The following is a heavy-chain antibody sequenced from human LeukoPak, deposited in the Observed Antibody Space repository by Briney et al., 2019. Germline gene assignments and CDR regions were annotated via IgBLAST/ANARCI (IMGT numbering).Heavy chain of an antibody. J-gene: IGHJ4*02. D-gene: IGHD2-21*02. CDR3: AREVAYCGGDCYYFDY. CDR2: IYYSGST. CDR1: GGSISSHY. Sequence: SETLSLTCTVSGGSISSHYWSWIRQPPGKGLEWIGYIYYSGSTNYNPSLKSRVTISVDTSKNQFSLKLSSVTAADTAVYYCAREVAYCGGDCYYFDYWGQGTLVTVSS. V-gene: IGHV4-59*11.